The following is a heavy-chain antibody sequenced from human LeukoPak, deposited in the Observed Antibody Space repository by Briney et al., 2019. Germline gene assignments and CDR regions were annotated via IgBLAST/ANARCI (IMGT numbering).Heavy chain of an antibody. V-gene: IGHV3-20*04. J-gene: IGHJ4*02. Sequence: PGGSLRLSCAASGFTFDDYGMSWVRQAPGKGLEWVSGINWNGGSTGYADSVKGRFTISRDNAENSLYLDMNNVRAEDTAVYYCARDKGIPAANSVGHFDYWGQGTLVTVSS. D-gene: IGHD6-13*01. CDR3: ARDKGIPAANSVGHFDY. CDR1: GFTFDDYG. CDR2: INWNGGST.